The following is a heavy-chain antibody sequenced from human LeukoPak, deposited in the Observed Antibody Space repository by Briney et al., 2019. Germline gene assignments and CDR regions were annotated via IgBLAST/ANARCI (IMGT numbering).Heavy chain of an antibody. D-gene: IGHD6-13*01. Sequence: SETLSLTCAVSGGSISSSNWWSWVRQPPGKGLEWIGEVYHSGSTNYNPSLKSRVTISVDKSKNQFSLKLRSLTAADTAVYYCASSTSSWYYFDYWGQGTLVTVSS. J-gene: IGHJ4*02. CDR3: ASSTSSWYYFDY. CDR2: VYHSGST. V-gene: IGHV4-4*02. CDR1: GGSISSSNW.